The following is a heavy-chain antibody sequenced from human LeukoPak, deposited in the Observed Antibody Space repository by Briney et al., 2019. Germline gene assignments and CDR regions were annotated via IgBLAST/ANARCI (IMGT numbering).Heavy chain of an antibody. V-gene: IGHV4-31*03. CDR3: ARDGDGVVDSWFDP. CDR2: IYYSGST. Sequence: SETLSLTCTVSGGSISSGGYSWSWIRQHPGKGLEWIGYIYYSGSTYYNPSLKSRVTISVDTSKNQFFLKLSSVTAADTAVYYCARDGDGVVDSWFDPWGQGTLVTVSS. D-gene: IGHD4-17*01. J-gene: IGHJ5*02. CDR1: GGSISSGGYS.